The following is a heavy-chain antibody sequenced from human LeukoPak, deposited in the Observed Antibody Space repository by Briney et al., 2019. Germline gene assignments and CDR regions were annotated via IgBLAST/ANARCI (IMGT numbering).Heavy chain of an antibody. J-gene: IGHJ3*02. CDR2: INHSGST. Sequence: SETLSLTCAVHGGSFSGYYWSWIRQPPGKGLEWIGEINHSGSTNYNPSLKSRVTISVDTSKNQFSLKLSSVTAADTAVYYCAREGSSYDSSTNDAFDIWGQGTMVTVSS. V-gene: IGHV4-34*01. D-gene: IGHD3-22*01. CDR1: GGSFSGYY. CDR3: AREGSSYDSSTNDAFDI.